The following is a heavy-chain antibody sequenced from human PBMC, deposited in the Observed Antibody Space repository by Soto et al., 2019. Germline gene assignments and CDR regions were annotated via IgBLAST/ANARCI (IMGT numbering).Heavy chain of an antibody. CDR3: VGGQYYYDY. D-gene: IGHD3-10*01. CDR1: GFPFTSYG. J-gene: IGHJ4*02. V-gene: IGHV3-30*03. CDR2: ISYDGSDK. Sequence: QVQLVESGGGVVQPGRSLRLSCAASGFPFTSYGMHWVREGPDKGLEWVAIISYDGSDKYYADSVKGRFTISRDTSKNTLYLQMHRLKPEDTALYYCVGGQYYYDYRGPGTLVIGSS.